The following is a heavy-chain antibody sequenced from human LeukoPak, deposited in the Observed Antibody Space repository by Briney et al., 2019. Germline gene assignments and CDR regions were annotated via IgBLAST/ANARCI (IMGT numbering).Heavy chain of an antibody. Sequence: PGGSLRLSCAASGFTFSSYSMNWVRQAPGKGLEWVSYMSSSSSTIYYADSVKGRFTISRDNAKNSLYLQMNSLRAEDTALYYCAKGRSGSYLGDAFDIWGQGTMVTVSS. D-gene: IGHD1-26*01. CDR1: GFTFSSYS. CDR3: AKGRSGSYLGDAFDI. J-gene: IGHJ3*02. V-gene: IGHV3-48*01. CDR2: MSSSSSTI.